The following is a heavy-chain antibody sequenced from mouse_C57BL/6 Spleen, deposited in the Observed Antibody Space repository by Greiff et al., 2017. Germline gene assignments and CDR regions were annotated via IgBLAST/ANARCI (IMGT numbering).Heavy chain of an antibody. J-gene: IGHJ4*01. CDR2: INPCNGYT. CDR3: AYYVNYAMDY. CDR1: GYTFTSYT. D-gene: IGHD1-1*02. V-gene: IGHV1-4*01. Sequence: QVQLQQSGAELVRPGASVKMSCKASGYTFTSYTMHWVKQRPGKGLEWIGDINPCNGYTKYNQKFKDKATLTADKSSSTAYMQLSSLTSEDSAVYYCAYYVNYAMDYWGEGTSVTVSS.